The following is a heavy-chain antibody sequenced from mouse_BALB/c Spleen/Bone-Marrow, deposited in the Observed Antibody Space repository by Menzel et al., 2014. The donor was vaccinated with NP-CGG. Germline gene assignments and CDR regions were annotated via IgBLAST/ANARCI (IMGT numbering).Heavy chain of an antibody. CDR2: IDTSDTYT. J-gene: IGHJ2*01. D-gene: IGHD4-1*01. V-gene: IGHV1-69*01. CDR3: TRGWDGYYFDY. Sequence: QVQLQQPGAELVMPGASVKMSCKASGYTFTDYWMHWVKQRPGQGLEWIGAIDTSDTYTNYNQKFKGKATLTVDESSSTAYMQLSSLTSEGSAVYFCTRGWDGYYFDYWGQGTTLTVSS. CDR1: GYTFTDYW.